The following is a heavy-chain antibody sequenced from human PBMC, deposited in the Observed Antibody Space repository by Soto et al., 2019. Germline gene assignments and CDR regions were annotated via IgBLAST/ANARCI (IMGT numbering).Heavy chain of an antibody. CDR1: GGSISSYY. D-gene: IGHD3-10*01. Sequence: SETLSLTCTVSGGSISSYYWSWIRQPPGKGLEWIGYIYYSGSTNYNPSLKSRVTISVDTSKNQFSLKLSSVTAADTAVYYCARQAFSGSYYNTEYYFDYWGQGTLVTVSS. J-gene: IGHJ4*02. V-gene: IGHV4-59*01. CDR3: ARQAFSGSYYNTEYYFDY. CDR2: IYYSGST.